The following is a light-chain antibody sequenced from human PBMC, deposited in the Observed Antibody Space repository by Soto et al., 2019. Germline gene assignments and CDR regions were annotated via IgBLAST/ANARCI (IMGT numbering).Light chain of an antibody. J-gene: IGKJ5*01. V-gene: IGKV1-39*01. CDR1: QSISSY. Sequence: DIQMTQYPSSLSTSVGDRVTITWRASQSISSYLNWYQQKPGKAPKLMIYAASSLQSGVPSRFSGSGSGTDFTLTISSLQPEDFATYYCQQSYSTPHTFGQGTRLEIK. CDR2: AAS. CDR3: QQSYSTPHT.